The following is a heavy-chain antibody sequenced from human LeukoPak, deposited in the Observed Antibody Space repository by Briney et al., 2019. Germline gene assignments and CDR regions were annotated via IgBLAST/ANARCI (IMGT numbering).Heavy chain of an antibody. Sequence: ESGPTLVNPTQTLTLTCTFSGFSLSTDGMCVSWLRQPPGKALEWLARIDWDDDKYYSTSLKTRLTISKDTSKNQVVLTMTNMDPVDTATYFCARSLGYYYYYMDVWGKGTTVTVSS. CDR1: GFSLSTDGMC. V-gene: IGHV2-70*11. J-gene: IGHJ6*03. CDR2: IDWDDDK. CDR3: ARSLGYYYYYMDV.